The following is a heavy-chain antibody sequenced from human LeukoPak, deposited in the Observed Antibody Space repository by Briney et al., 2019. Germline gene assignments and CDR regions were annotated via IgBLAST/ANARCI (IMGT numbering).Heavy chain of an antibody. D-gene: IGHD3-10*01. J-gene: IGHJ4*02. CDR2: INPNSGGT. V-gene: IGHV1-2*04. CDR3: ARGYYGSGSLSFDY. CDR1: GYTFTGYY. Sequence: ASVKVSCKASGYTFTGYYMHWVRQAPGQGLEWMGWINPNSGGTNYAQKFQGWVTMTRDTSISTAYMELSRLRSDDTAVYYCARGYYGSGSLSFDYWGQGTLVTVSS.